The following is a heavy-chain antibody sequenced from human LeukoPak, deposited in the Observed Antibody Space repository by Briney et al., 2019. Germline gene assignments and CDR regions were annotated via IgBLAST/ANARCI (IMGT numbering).Heavy chain of an antibody. Sequence: GRSLRLSCAASGFTFSSYGMHWVRQAPGKGLEWVAVIWYDGSNKYYADSVKGRFTISRDNSKNTLYLQMNSLRAEDTAVYYCARDPAPHDSSGYFDCWGQGTLVTVSS. V-gene: IGHV3-33*01. J-gene: IGHJ4*02. CDR3: ARDPAPHDSSGYFDC. CDR2: IWYDGSNK. CDR1: GFTFSSYG. D-gene: IGHD3-22*01.